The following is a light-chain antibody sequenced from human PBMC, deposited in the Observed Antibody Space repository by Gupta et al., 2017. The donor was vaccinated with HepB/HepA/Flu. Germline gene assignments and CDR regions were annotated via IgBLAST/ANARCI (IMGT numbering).Light chain of an antibody. CDR2: DTS. V-gene: IGKV3-11*01. Sequence: ETVLTQSPATLSLSPGERAILSCRASQSVSSYLAWYQQKPGQPPRLLMYDTSYRATGIPARFSGSGSGTDFTLTISSLEPEDFAVYYCQQRTKWPFTFGPGTKVEIK. CDR3: QQRTKWPFT. J-gene: IGKJ3*01. CDR1: QSVSSY.